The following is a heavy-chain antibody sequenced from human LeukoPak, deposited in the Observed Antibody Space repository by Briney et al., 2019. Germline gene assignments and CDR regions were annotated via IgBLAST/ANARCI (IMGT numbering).Heavy chain of an antibody. Sequence: ASETPSLTCSVSGGSISAYYWSWIRQPAGKGLEWIGRIYSNGDTNYNPSLKSRVTMTVDTSKNQISLRLTSVTAADTAVYYCARVPGYCNGPNCYTWFDPWGQGTLVTVSS. CDR2: IYSNGDT. J-gene: IGHJ5*02. CDR3: ARVPGYCNGPNCYTWFDP. D-gene: IGHD2-2*02. V-gene: IGHV4-4*07. CDR1: GGSISAYY.